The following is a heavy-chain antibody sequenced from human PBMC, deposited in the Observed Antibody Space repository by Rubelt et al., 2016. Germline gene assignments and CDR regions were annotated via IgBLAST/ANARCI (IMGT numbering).Heavy chain of an antibody. D-gene: IGHD1-1*01. V-gene: IGHV3-30*02. CDR3: AKVRTGTTALTYYYYGMDV. CDR2: IRDDRSNK. J-gene: IGHJ6*02. Sequence: WVAFIRDDRSNKYFADSVKGRFTISRDNSMNTLYLQMNSLRAEDTAVYYCAKVRTGTTALTYYYYGMDVWGQGTTVTVSS.